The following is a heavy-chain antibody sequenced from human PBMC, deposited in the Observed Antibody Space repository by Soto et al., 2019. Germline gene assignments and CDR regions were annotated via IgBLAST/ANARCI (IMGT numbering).Heavy chain of an antibody. Sequence: QVQLVQSGAELKKPGASVKVSCKASGYTFSNYDMNWVRQATGQGPEWIGWVNPNNGDTGYAQKFQCRVTLTTDISTTKAYLELTSLRSEDTAIYYCAKVSRKGSAIDFDYWGQGTLITVSS. D-gene: IGHD3-10*01. V-gene: IGHV1-8*01. CDR1: GYTFSNYD. CDR2: VNPNNGDT. J-gene: IGHJ4*02. CDR3: AKVSRKGSAIDFDY.